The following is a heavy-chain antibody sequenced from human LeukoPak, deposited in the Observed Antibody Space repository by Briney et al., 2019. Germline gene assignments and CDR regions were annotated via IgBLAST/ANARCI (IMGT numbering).Heavy chain of an antibody. CDR2: ISAGNGNT. CDR3: ARDSGSGSNDY. J-gene: IGHJ4*02. D-gene: IGHD1-26*01. CDR1: GYTFTSYA. Sequence: ASVKVSCKASGYTFTSYAIHWVRQATGQRLEWVGWISAGNGNTKYSQNFQGRVTFISNTSATTAFMELSSLRSENAAVYYCARDSGSGSNDYWGQGTLVTVSS. V-gene: IGHV1-3*01.